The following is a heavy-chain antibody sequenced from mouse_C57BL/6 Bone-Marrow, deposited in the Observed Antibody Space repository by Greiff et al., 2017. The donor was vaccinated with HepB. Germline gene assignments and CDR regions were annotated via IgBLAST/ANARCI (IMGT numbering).Heavy chain of an antibody. Sequence: QVQLQQPGAELVMPGASVKLSCKASGYTFTSYWMHWVKQRPGQGLEWIGEIDPSDSYTNYNQKFKGKSTVTVDKSSSTAYMQLSSLTSEDSAVYYCARRDFYAMDYWGQGTSVTVSS. CDR2: IDPSDSYT. CDR3: ARRDFYAMDY. V-gene: IGHV1-69*01. J-gene: IGHJ4*01. CDR1: GYTFTSYW.